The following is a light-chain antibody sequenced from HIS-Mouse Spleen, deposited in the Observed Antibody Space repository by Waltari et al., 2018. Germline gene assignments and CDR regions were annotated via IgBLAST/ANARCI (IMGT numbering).Light chain of an antibody. CDR2: RNN. Sequence: QSVLTQPPSASGTPGQRVTISCSGSSSNIGRNYVYWYQQLPATAPKLLIYRNNQRPSGVPDRFSGSKSGTSASLAISGLRSEDEADYYCAAWDDSLSGYVVFGGGTKLTVL. CDR1: SSNIGRNY. J-gene: IGLJ2*01. V-gene: IGLV1-47*01. CDR3: AAWDDSLSGYVV.